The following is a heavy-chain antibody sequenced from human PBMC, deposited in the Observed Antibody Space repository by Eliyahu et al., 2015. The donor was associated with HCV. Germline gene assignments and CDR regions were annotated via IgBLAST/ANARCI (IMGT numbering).Heavy chain of an antibody. J-gene: IGHJ4*02. V-gene: IGHV2-5*02. CDR3: ARHYDILTGYFPYYFDY. D-gene: IGHD3-9*01. Sequence: QITLKESGSTLVKPTQTLTLTCTFSGFSLSTSGVGVGWIRQPPGKALEWLALIYWDDDKRYSPSLKSRLTITKDTSKNQVVLTMTNMDPVDTATYYCARHYDILTGYFPYYFDYWGQGTLVTVSS. CDR1: GFSLSTSGVG. CDR2: IYWDDDK.